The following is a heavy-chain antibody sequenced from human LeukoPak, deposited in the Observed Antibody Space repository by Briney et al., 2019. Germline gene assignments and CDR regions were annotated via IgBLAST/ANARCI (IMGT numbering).Heavy chain of an antibody. Sequence: GGSLRLSCAASGFTFSDYYMTWLRQAPGKGLEWVSYISGSGSTIYYADSVKGRFTISRDNAKNLLYLQMNSLRAEDTAVYYCARAGRAAAGTLAAPDYYYYNGMDVWGQGTTVTVSS. CDR1: GFTFSDYY. CDR3: ARAGRAAAGTLAAPDYYYYNGMDV. D-gene: IGHD6-13*01. J-gene: IGHJ6*02. V-gene: IGHV3-11*01. CDR2: ISGSGSTI.